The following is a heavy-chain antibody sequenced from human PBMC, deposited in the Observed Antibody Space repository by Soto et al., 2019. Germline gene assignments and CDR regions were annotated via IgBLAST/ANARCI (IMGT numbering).Heavy chain of an antibody. CDR1: GGSISNGGYY. Sequence: QVQLQESDPGLVKSSQTLSLTCGVSGGSISNGGYYWSWIRQHPGKGLEWLGYIHYSGSAYYNPSLKSRLTISVDTSENQFSLKLSSVTVADTAVYYCAGWSRRDGDFWFSDLWGRGTPVTVSS. CDR3: AGWSRRDGDFWFSDL. J-gene: IGHJ2*01. D-gene: IGHD4-17*01. V-gene: IGHV4-31*11. CDR2: IHYSGSA.